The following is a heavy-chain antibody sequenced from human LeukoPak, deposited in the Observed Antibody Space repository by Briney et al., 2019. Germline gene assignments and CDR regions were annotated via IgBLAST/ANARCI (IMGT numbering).Heavy chain of an antibody. D-gene: IGHD3-16*02. CDR3: TSYGLLGYRPFDY. Sequence: GASLRLSCAASGFTFSNYAMSWARQAPGKGLEWVGFIRSKAYGGTTEYAASVKGRFTISRDDSKSIAYLQMNSLKTEDTAVYYCTSYGLLGYRPFDYWGQGALVTVSS. V-gene: IGHV3-49*02. CDR2: IRSKAYGGTT. J-gene: IGHJ4*02. CDR1: GFTFSNYA.